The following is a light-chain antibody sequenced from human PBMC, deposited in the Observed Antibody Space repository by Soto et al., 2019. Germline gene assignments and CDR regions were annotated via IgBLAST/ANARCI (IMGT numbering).Light chain of an antibody. CDR1: QSVLYSSNNKNY. CDR3: QQYYSTPQT. J-gene: IGKJ1*01. Sequence: DIVMTQSPDSLAVSLGERATINCKSSQSVLYSSNNKNYLAWYQQKPGKPPKLLIYWASTRESGVPDRFSGSGSGTDFTRTISSLQAEDVAVYYCQQYYSTPQTFGQGTKVEIK. CDR2: WAS. V-gene: IGKV4-1*01.